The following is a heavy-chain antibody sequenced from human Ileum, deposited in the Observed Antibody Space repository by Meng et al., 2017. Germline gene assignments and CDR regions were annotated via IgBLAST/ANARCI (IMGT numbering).Heavy chain of an antibody. CDR1: GYTFTTYA. CDR2: TYYRSKWNN. CDR3: ASWHFDF. J-gene: IGHJ2*01. Sequence: QVQLVQSGPEVKKPGASVKVSCKASGYTFTTYAKHWVRQAPGQGLEWMGWTYYRSKWNNNYAESVKSRITISPDTSKNQFSLQLNSVTPEDTAVYYCASWHFDFWGRGTLVTVSS. V-gene: IGHV1-3*04.